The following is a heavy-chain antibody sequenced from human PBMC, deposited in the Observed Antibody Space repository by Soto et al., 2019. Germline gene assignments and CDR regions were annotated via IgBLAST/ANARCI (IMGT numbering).Heavy chain of an antibody. V-gene: IGHV3-30*18. CDR2: ISYDGNHK. J-gene: IGHJ1*01. CDR1: GFRFSDSG. CDR3: SNTDYGDYGGGY. D-gene: IGHD4-17*01. Sequence: QVQLVESGGGVVQPGRSLRLSCAASGFRFSDSGMHWIRQAPGKGLEWAAFISYDGNHKFYAESVKGRFTISRDNFKNTVYLQMNSLRSEDTALYYCSNTDYGDYGGGYWGQGTLVTVSS.